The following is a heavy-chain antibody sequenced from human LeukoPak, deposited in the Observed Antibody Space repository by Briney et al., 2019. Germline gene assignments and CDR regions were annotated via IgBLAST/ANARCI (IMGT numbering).Heavy chain of an antibody. D-gene: IGHD3-3*01. CDR3: ARGRNYDFWSGKCPHGGLFDP. J-gene: IGHJ5*02. V-gene: IGHV1-69*01. CDR1: GGTFSSYA. CDR2: VIPIFGTA. Sequence: SVKVSCKASGGTFSSYAISWVRQAPGQGLEWMGGVIPIFGTANYAQKFQGRVTITADESTSTAYMELSSLRSEDTTVYYCARGRNYDFWSGKCPHGGLFDPWGQGTLVTVSS.